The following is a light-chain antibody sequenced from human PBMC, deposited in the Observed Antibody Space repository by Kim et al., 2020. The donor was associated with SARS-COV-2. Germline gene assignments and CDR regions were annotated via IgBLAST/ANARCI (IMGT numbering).Light chain of an antibody. Sequence: VTIPFTGVYVDIGASGAVHWYRKVVGPAPYPLIRVNSNRTSGVPDRFSGSSSGSSASLAITGLQADDEGESYCQSYDCSLSGFVVFGGGTQLTVL. CDR3: QSYDCSLSGFVV. V-gene: IGLV1-40*01. CDR1: YVDIGASGA. CDR2: VNS. J-gene: IGLJ2*01.